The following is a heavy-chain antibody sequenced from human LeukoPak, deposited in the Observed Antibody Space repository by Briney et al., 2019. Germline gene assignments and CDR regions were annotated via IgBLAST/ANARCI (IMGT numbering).Heavy chain of an antibody. Sequence: SETLSLTCTVSGDSMSRTSYYWVWIRQPPGKGLEWIGNIYNSGSTYYNPSLKSRFTISVDMSKNQFSLKLSSVTAADTAVYYCARRHGGSSQSDYWGQGTLVTVSS. CDR1: GDSMSRTSYY. D-gene: IGHD1-26*01. V-gene: IGHV4-39*01. J-gene: IGHJ4*02. CDR3: ARRHGGSSQSDY. CDR2: IYNSGST.